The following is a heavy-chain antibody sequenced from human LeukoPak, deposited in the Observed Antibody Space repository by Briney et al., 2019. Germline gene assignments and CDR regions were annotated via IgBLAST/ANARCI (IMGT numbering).Heavy chain of an antibody. CDR3: AREIVVVPDYYYYGLDV. J-gene: IGHJ6*02. CDR2: IKQDGSEK. V-gene: IGHV3-7*03. CDR1: GFTFSSYW. D-gene: IGHD2-2*01. Sequence: PGGSLRLSCAASGFTFSSYWMSWVRQAPGKGLEWVANIKQDGSEKYYVDSVKGRFTISRDNAKNSLYLQMNSLRADDTAVYYCAREIVVVPDYYYYGLDVWGQGTTVTVSS.